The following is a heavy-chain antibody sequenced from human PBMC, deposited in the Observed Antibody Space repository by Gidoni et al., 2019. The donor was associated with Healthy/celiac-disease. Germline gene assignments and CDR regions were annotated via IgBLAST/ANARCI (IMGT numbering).Heavy chain of an antibody. CDR1: GFTFSSSG. Sequence: QVQLVESGGGVVQPVRSLRPSCAASGFTFSSSGMHWVRQATGKGLGWVAVKWYDGSNKYYADSVKGRFTISRDNSKNTLYLQMNSLRAEDTAVYYCARDPTPVVIMYLGEGYYFDYWGQGTLVTVSS. V-gene: IGHV3-33*01. CDR2: KWYDGSNK. J-gene: IGHJ4*02. D-gene: IGHD3-3*01. CDR3: ARDPTPVVIMYLGEGYYFDY.